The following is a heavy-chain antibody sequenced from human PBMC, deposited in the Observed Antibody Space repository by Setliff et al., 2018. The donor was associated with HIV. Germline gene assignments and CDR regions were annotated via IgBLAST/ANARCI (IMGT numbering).Heavy chain of an antibody. J-gene: IGHJ4*02. CDR1: GYMFTAYY. V-gene: IGHV1-2*06. CDR2: VSPDSGAT. CDR3: TRDPGDY. Sequence: ASVKVSCKTSGYMFTAYYIHWVRQAPGQGLEWVGRVSPDSGATNDAQKFQGRIAMTRDTSINTVYMELKRLRTDDTAVYYCTRDPGDYWGQGTLVTVSS.